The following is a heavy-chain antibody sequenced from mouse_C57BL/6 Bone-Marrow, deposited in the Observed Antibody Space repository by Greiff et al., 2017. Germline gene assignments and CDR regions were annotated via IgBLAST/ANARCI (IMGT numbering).Heavy chain of an antibody. D-gene: IGHD1-1*01. V-gene: IGHV14-2*01. J-gene: IGHJ3*01. Sequence: VQLQQSGAELVKPGASVKLSCTASGFNINDYYMHWVKQRTEPGLEWIGRIDPEDGETKYAPKFQGKATLTADTSSNTAYLQLSSLTSEDTAVYYCAFLRSFADWGQGTLVTVSA. CDR1: GFNINDYY. CDR3: AFLRSFAD. CDR2: IDPEDGET.